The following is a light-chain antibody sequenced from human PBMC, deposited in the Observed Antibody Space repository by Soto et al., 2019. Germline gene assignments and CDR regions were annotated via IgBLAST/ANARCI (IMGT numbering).Light chain of an antibody. J-gene: IGLJ3*02. V-gene: IGLV4-69*01. Sequence: QSVLTQSPSASASLGASVKLTCTLSSGHSSYAIAWHQQQPEKGPRYLMKLNSDGSHNKGDGIPDRFSGSSSGAECYLTISSLQSEDEADYYCQTWGTGPWVFGGGTKLTVL. CDR1: SGHSSYA. CDR3: QTWGTGPWV. CDR2: LNSDGSH.